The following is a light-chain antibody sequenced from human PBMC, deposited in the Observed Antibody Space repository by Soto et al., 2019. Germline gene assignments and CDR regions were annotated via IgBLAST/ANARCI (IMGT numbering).Light chain of an antibody. V-gene: IGLV1-44*01. CDR2: SND. CDR3: AAWDDSLNGRV. J-gene: IGLJ3*02. CDR1: SSNIGTNS. Sequence: QSVLTQPPSVSGPPGQRVTISCSGSSSNIGTNSVNWYQEVPGTAPKLIIYSNDMRASGVHDRFSGSKSGTSASLAISGLQSEDEATYYCAAWDDSLNGRVFGGGTKVTVL.